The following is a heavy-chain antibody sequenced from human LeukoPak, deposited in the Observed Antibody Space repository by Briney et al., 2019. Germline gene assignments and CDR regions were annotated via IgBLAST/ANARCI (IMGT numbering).Heavy chain of an antibody. Sequence: GGSLRLSCAASEFTFSNYWMTWARQAPGKGLDWVANIGQDGGEKYYVDSVKGRFTISRDNTKDSLYLQMNSLGVEDTAVYYCAEGGEWEPQFAWGQGTLVIVS. CDR2: IGQDGGEK. V-gene: IGHV3-7*03. CDR3: AEGGEWEPQFA. CDR1: EFTFSNYW. J-gene: IGHJ4*02. D-gene: IGHD1-26*01.